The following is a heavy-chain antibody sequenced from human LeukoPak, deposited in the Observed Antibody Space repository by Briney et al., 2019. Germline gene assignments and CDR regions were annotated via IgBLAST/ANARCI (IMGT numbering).Heavy chain of an antibody. J-gene: IGHJ4*02. CDR2: ISSDGTTK. Sequence: PGGSLRLSCAASGFTFSSFGMHWVRQAPGKGLEWVGRISSDGTTKYYADSVKGRVTISRDNSKNTLLLQMNSLRAEDTGVYYCANGYPPMTALTLPFDYWGQGTLVTVSS. CDR3: ANGYPPMTALTLPFDY. D-gene: IGHD4-17*01. CDR1: GFTFSSFG. V-gene: IGHV3-30*18.